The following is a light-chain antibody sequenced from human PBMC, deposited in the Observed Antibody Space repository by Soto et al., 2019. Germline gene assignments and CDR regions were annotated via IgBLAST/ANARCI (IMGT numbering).Light chain of an antibody. Sequence: EIVLTQSPDTLSLSPGERATLSCRASQSVSSISLAWYQQKPGQAPRLLIYGASSRATGIPDRFSGSGSGTDFTLTISRLEPEDFALYYCQQYGSSPLTFGGGTKVEIK. CDR1: QSVSSIS. CDR2: GAS. J-gene: IGKJ4*01. V-gene: IGKV3-20*01. CDR3: QQYGSSPLT.